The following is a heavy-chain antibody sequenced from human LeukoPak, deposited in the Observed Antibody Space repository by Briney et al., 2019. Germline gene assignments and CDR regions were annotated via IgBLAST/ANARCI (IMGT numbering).Heavy chain of an antibody. CDR1: GFTVSSNY. V-gene: IGHV3-53*01. Sequence: GGSLRLSCAASGFTVSSNYMSWVRQAPGKGLEWVSVIYSGGSTYYADSVKGRFTVSRDNSKNTLYLQMNSLRAEDTAVYYCARADYYDSSGYWPDAFDIWGQGTMVTVSS. CDR2: IYSGGST. J-gene: IGHJ3*02. D-gene: IGHD3-22*01. CDR3: ARADYYDSSGYWPDAFDI.